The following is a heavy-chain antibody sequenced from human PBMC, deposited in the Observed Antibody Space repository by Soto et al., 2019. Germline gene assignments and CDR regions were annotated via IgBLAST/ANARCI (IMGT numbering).Heavy chain of an antibody. D-gene: IGHD3-3*01. CDR1: GGTFSSYA. J-gene: IGHJ6*02. Sequence: ASVKVSCKASGGTFSSYAISWVRQAPGQGLEWMGWISAYNGNTNYAQKLQGRVTMTTDTSTSTAYMELRSLRSDDTAVYYCARVPAYYDFWSGLFGMDVWGQGTTVTVSS. CDR2: ISAYNGNT. CDR3: ARVPAYYDFWSGLFGMDV. V-gene: IGHV1-18*01.